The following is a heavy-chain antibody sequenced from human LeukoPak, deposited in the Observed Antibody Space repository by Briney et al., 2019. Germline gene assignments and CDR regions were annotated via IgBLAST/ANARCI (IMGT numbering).Heavy chain of an antibody. Sequence: ASVKVSCKASGYAFTDYYIHWVRQAPGQGLEWMGWINPNSGGTNYAQKFQGRVTMTRDTSINTAYMGLSRLRSEDTAVYYCARLNSFPYYFDYWGQGTLVTVSS. V-gene: IGHV1-2*02. CDR3: ARLNSFPYYFDY. J-gene: IGHJ4*02. CDR1: GYAFTDYY. D-gene: IGHD1/OR15-1a*01. CDR2: INPNSGGT.